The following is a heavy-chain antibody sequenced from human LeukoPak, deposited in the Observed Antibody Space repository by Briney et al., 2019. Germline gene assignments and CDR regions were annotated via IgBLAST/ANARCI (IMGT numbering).Heavy chain of an antibody. CDR1: GYTFTGYY. CDR2: INPNSGGT. V-gene: IGHV1-2*02. Sequence: VASVKVSCKASGYTFTGYYMHWVRQAPGQGLEWMGWINPNSGGTNYAQNFQGRVTMTRDTSISTAYMELSRLRSDDTAVYYCARLIAVAANWFDPWGQGTLVTVSS. D-gene: IGHD6-19*01. CDR3: ARLIAVAANWFDP. J-gene: IGHJ5*02.